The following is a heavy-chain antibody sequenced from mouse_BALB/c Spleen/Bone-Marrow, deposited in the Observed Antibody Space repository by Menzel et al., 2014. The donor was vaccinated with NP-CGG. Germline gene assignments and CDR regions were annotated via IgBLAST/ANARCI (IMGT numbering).Heavy chain of an antibody. D-gene: IGHD1-1*01. CDR2: INPDSSTI. Sequence: VQLQQPGGGLVQPGGSLKLSCAASGFDFSRYWMSWVRQAPGKGLEWIGEINPDSSTINYTPSLKDKFIISRDNAKNTLYLQMSKVRSEDTALHYCARLGYYGGFAYWGQGTLVTVSA. CDR1: GFDFSRYW. V-gene: IGHV4-1*02. J-gene: IGHJ3*01. CDR3: ARLGYYGGFAY.